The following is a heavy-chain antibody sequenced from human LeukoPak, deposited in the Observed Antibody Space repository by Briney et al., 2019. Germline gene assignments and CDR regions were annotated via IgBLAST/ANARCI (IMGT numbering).Heavy chain of an antibody. CDR2: IYWDDDQ. D-gene: IGHD1-26*01. CDR3: ARGRGGPDFDY. Sequence: ESGPALVKPTQTLTLTCTFSGFSLTTPGLGVGWIRQSPGKALEWLALIYWDDDQRSSPSLKSRLTITKDTSKNQVFFTMTNMDPADTATYYCARGRGGPDFDYWGQGTLVTVSS. J-gene: IGHJ4*02. CDR1: GFSLTTPGLG. V-gene: IGHV2-5*02.